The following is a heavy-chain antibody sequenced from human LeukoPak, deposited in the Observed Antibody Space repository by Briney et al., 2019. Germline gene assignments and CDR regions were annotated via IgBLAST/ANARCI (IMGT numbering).Heavy chain of an antibody. CDR2: IIVGSGRT. CDR3: AAELYSGTYGRCCSFAF. D-gene: IGHD1-26*01. J-gene: IGHJ4*02. CDR1: GFTFSNSA. V-gene: IGHV1-58*02. Sequence: ASVKASCKASGFTFSNSAMQWVRQARGQRLEWIGWIIVGSGRTHYAQNLQERIIITRDMSTNTAYMELSSLRSDDTAVYYCAAELYSGTYGRCCSFAFWGQGTQVTVSS.